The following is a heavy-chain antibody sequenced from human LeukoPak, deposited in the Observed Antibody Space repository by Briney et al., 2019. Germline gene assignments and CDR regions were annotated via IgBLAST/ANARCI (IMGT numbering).Heavy chain of an antibody. J-gene: IGHJ4*02. CDR3: ATLAEWELSVHYFDY. CDR1: EYTLTELS. D-gene: IGHD1-26*01. Sequence: ASVKVSCKVSEYTLTELSMHWVRQAPGKGLEWMGGFDPEDGETIYAQKFQGRVTMTEDTSTDTAYMELSSLRSEDTAVYYCATLAEWELSVHYFDYWGQGTLVTVSS. CDR2: FDPEDGET. V-gene: IGHV1-24*01.